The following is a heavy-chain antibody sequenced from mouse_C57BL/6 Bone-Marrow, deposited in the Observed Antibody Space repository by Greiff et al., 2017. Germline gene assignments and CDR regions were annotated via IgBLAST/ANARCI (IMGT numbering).Heavy chain of an antibody. CDR1: GYTFTSYT. CDR3: ARREGKAVYYFDY. J-gene: IGHJ2*01. Sequence: QVQLQQSGAELARPGASVKMSCKASGYTFTSYTMHWVNQRPGQGLEWIGYINPSSGYTKYNQKSKDKATLTADKSSSTAYMQLNSLTYEDSADYYCARREGKAVYYFDYWGQGNTLTVSS. D-gene: IGHD3-3*01. CDR2: INPSSGYT. V-gene: IGHV1-4*01.